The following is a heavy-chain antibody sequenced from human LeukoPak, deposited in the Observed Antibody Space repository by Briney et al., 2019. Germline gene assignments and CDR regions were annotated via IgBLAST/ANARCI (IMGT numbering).Heavy chain of an antibody. CDR3: ARGGARYLDS. V-gene: IGHV3-7*01. Sequence: GSLRLSCVASGFDFNSYTMSWARQAPGKGLEWVAKMKEDGSDIHYVDSVKGRFTICRDNAKNPLCLQMSSLRADDTAVYYCARGGARYLDSWGQGILVTVSS. D-gene: IGHD3-9*01. CDR2: MKEDGSDI. J-gene: IGHJ4*02. CDR1: GFDFNSYT.